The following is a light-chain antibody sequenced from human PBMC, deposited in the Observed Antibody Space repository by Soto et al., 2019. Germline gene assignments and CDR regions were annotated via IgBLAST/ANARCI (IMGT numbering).Light chain of an antibody. Sequence: AVRMTQSPSSLSASTGDRVTITCRAGQGVSTYLAWYQQKPGKGPKLLIYATSTLQSGVPSRSSGSGSGTDFTLTISCLQSEDFATYYCQQYYTSPYTFGQGTRLEIK. CDR3: QQYYTSPYT. J-gene: IGKJ5*01. CDR1: QGVSTY. CDR2: ATS. V-gene: IGKV1-8*01.